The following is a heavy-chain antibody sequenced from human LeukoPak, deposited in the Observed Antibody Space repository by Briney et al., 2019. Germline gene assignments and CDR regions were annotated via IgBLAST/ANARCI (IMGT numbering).Heavy chain of an antibody. CDR2: IIPMLGIA. D-gene: IGHD2-2*01. CDR3: ARVNGKSGSTIYYFDY. Sequence: ASVKVSCKASGGTFSSYAISWVRQAPGQGLEWMVRIIPMLGIANYAQKFQGRVTITADKSTSIAYMELSSLRSEDTAVYYCARVNGKSGSTIYYFDYWGQGTLVTASS. CDR1: GGTFSSYA. V-gene: IGHV1-69*04. J-gene: IGHJ4*02.